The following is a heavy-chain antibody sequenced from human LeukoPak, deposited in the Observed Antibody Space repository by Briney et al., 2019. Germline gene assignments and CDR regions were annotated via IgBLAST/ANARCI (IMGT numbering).Heavy chain of an antibody. CDR3: AKGGPKNWFDP. Sequence: GRSLRLSCAASGFTFSSYSMNWVRQAPGKGLEWVSYISSSSSTIYYADSVKGRFTISRDNAKSSLYLQMNSLRAEDTAVYYCAKGGPKNWFDPWGQGTLVTVSS. V-gene: IGHV3-48*04. D-gene: IGHD6-25*01. CDR2: ISSSSSTI. CDR1: GFTFSSYS. J-gene: IGHJ5*02.